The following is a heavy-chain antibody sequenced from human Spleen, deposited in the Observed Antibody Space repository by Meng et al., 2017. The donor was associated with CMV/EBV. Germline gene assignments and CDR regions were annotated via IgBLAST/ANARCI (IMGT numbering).Heavy chain of an antibody. V-gene: IGHV1-2*02. D-gene: IGHD6-13*01. CDR3: ASYSSSWYQGWS. J-gene: IGHJ4*02. Sequence: QVLLGQAGAEVTKPRASLKGSCKASGYTFTGYYMHWVRQAPGQEREWLGWINPNSGGTNYAQKFQGRVTMTRDTSISTAYMELSRLRSDDTAVYYCASYSSSWYQGWSWCQGTLVTVSS. CDR1: GYTFTGYY. CDR2: INPNSGGT.